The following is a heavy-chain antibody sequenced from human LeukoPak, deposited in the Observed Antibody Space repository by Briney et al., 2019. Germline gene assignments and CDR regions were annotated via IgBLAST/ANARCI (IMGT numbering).Heavy chain of an antibody. Sequence: GGSLRLSCAASGFTFNNYAMSWVRQAPGKGLEWVSAISGSGGSTYYADSVKGRFTISRDNSKNTLYLQMNSLRAEDTAVYYCAKRSLTYYYDSSGYYVGTDAFDIWGQGTMVTVSS. CDR1: GFTFNNYA. CDR3: AKRSLTYYYDSSGYYVGTDAFDI. D-gene: IGHD3-22*01. J-gene: IGHJ3*02. CDR2: ISGSGGST. V-gene: IGHV3-23*01.